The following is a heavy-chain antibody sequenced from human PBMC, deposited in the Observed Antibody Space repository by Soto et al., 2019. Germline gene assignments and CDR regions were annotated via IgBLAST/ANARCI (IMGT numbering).Heavy chain of an antibody. CDR1: GFTFSSYA. D-gene: IGHD6-13*01. Sequence: QVQLVESGGGVVQPGRSLRLSCAASGFTFSSYAMHWVRQAPGKGLEWVAIISYDASNKYYADSVKGRFTVSRDNSKHTLYLQMNSLRAEDTAVYYCERGYSSSSAELDYWGQGTLVTVSS. CDR2: ISYDASNK. V-gene: IGHV3-30-3*01. J-gene: IGHJ4*02. CDR3: ERGYSSSSAELDY.